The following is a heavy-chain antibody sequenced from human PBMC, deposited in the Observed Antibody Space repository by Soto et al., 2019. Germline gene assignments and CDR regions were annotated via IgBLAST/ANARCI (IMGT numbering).Heavy chain of an antibody. Sequence: QVQLVESGGGVVQPGRSLRLSCAASGFTFSRHTMHWVRQAPGKGLEWVAAISDDGSNTYNADSVKGRFTISRDNSKNTLYLQMNSLMSEDTAVHHCAREVYYDFWSGFNTHTYYFDDWGQGTLVTVSS. V-gene: IGHV3-30-3*01. CDR3: AREVYYDFWSGFNTHTYYFDD. CDR1: GFTFSRHT. CDR2: ISDDGSNT. D-gene: IGHD3-3*01. J-gene: IGHJ4*02.